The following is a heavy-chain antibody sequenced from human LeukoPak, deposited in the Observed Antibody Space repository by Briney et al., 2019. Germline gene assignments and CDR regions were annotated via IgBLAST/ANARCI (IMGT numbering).Heavy chain of an antibody. V-gene: IGHV1-8*01. Sequence: ASVKVSCKASGYTFTSYDINWVRQATGQGLEWMGWMNPNSGNTGYAQKFQGRVTMTRNTSISTAYMELSSLSSEDTAVYYCARGPKDIVVVPAALRGYYYYGMDVWGQGTTVTVSS. CDR1: GYTFTSYD. J-gene: IGHJ6*02. CDR2: MNPNSGNT. D-gene: IGHD2-2*01. CDR3: ARGPKDIVVVPAALRGYYYYGMDV.